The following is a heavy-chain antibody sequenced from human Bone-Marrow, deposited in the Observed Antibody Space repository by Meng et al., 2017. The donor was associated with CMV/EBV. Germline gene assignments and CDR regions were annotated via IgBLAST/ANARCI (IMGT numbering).Heavy chain of an antibody. CDR2: INPSGGTT. D-gene: IGHD6-6*01. CDR1: GYTFTSYY. J-gene: IGHJ6*02. CDR3: ARDRSFGEQLRPYYYGMDV. V-gene: IGHV1-46*04. Sequence: ASVKVSCKASGYTFTSYYMHWVRQAPGQGLEWMGVINPSGGTTSYAQKLQGRVTMTRDTSTNTVYMELSSLRSEDTAVYYCARDRSFGEQLRPYYYGMDVWGQGTTVTVSS.